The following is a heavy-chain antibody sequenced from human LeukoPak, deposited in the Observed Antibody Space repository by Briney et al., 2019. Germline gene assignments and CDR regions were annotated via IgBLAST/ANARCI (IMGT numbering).Heavy chain of an antibody. CDR3: ARHLGSSGRYYYYDYMDV. Sequence: SESLSPTCPVSAGSISSYYWSWIRQPPGKGLEWIGYIYYSGSTNYNPSLKTRVPIPVEPSKNQFSLKLSSVTAADTAVYYCARHLGSSGRYYYYDYMDVCGKGTTVTVSS. D-gene: IGHD6-19*01. CDR1: AGSISSYY. CDR2: IYYSGST. J-gene: IGHJ6*03. V-gene: IGHV4-59*08.